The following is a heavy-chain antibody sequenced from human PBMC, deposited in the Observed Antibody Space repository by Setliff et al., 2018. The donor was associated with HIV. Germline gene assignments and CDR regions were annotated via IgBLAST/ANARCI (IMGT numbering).Heavy chain of an antibody. Sequence: PSETLSLTCTASGGSVGSGGYYWSWIRQHPRKGLEWIGSIFDSGNTDYNPSVKSRVTISLDTSNNQFSLKLNSVTAADTAVYYCARAFSTTLTVFDYWGQGTLVTVSS. V-gene: IGHV4-31*03. J-gene: IGHJ4*02. CDR1: GGSVGSGGYY. D-gene: IGHD4-17*01. CDR3: ARAFSTTLTVFDY. CDR2: IFDSGNT.